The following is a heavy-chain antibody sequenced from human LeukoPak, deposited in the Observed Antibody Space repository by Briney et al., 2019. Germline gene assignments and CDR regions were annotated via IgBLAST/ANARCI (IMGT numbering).Heavy chain of an antibody. V-gene: IGHV1-24*01. D-gene: IGHD6-19*01. CDR3: ATQKQWPGWYFDL. Sequence: ASVKVSCKVSGYTLTELSMHWVRQAPGKGLEWMGGFDPEDGETIYAQKFQGRVTMTEDTSTDTAYMELGSLRSEDTAVYYCATQKQWPGWYFDLWGRGTLVTVSS. J-gene: IGHJ2*01. CDR1: GYTLTELS. CDR2: FDPEDGET.